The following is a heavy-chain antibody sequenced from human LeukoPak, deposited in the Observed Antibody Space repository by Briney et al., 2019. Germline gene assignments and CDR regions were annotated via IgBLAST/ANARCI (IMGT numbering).Heavy chain of an antibody. CDR2: ISWNSGSI. V-gene: IGHV3-9*01. D-gene: IGHD5-12*01. J-gene: IGHJ4*02. Sequence: GGSLRLSCAASGFTFDDYAMHWVRQAPGKGLEWVSGISWNSGSIGYADSVKGRFTISRDNAKNSLYLQMNSLRAEDTALYYCAKDSGYSGYKAIDYWGQGTLVTVYS. CDR3: AKDSGYSGYKAIDY. CDR1: GFTFDDYA.